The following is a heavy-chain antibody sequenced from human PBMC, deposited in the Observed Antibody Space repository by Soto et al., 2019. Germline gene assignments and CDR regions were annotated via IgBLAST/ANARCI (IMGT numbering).Heavy chain of an antibody. D-gene: IGHD3-9*01. CDR2: IYYSGST. CDR1: GGSISSGGYY. V-gene: IGHV4-31*03. CDR3: ARDRGPLSRNYDILTGPDY. J-gene: IGHJ4*02. Sequence: PSETLSLTCTVSGGSISSGGYYWSWIRQHPGKGLEWIGYIYYSGSTYYNPSLKSRVTISVDTSKNQFSLKLSSVTAADTAVYYCARDRGPLSRNYDILTGPDYWGQGTLVTVSS.